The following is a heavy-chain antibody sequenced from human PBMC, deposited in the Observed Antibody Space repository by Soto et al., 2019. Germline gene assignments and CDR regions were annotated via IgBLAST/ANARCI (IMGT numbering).Heavy chain of an antibody. CDR2: IYHSGSS. CDR3: AILGWLSMDV. CDR1: GGSISSSNW. Sequence: ASETLSLTCAVSGGSISSSNWWSWVRQPPGKGLEWIGEIYHSGSSNYNPSLKRRVTISVDKSKNQFSLKLSSVTAADTAVYYCAILGWLSMDVWGQGTTVTVSS. D-gene: IGHD6-19*01. J-gene: IGHJ6*02. V-gene: IGHV4-4*02.